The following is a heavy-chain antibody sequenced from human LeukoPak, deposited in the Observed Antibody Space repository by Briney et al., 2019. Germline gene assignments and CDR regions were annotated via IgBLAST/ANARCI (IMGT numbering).Heavy chain of an antibody. CDR3: ARVKNDFWSGYYSHYYYGMDV. D-gene: IGHD3-3*01. V-gene: IGHV3-20*01. J-gene: IGHJ6*02. CDR2: INWNGGST. Sequence: PGGSLRLSCAASGFTFDDYGMSWVRQAPGKGLEWVSGINWNGGSTGYADSVKGRFTISGDNAKNSLYLQMNSLRAEDTALYHCARVKNDFWSGYYSHYYYGMDVWGQGTTVTVSS. CDR1: GFTFDDYG.